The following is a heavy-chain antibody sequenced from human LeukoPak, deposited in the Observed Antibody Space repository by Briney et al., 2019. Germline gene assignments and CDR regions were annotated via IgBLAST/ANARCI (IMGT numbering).Heavy chain of an antibody. Sequence: GASVKVSCKASGYTFTSYGISWVRQAPGQGLEWMGWISAYNGNTNYAQKLQGRVTMTTDTSTSTAYMELRSLRSDDTAVYYCARDGKVVVVPAAAMRVDYYYYGMDVWGQGTTVTVSS. D-gene: IGHD2-2*01. CDR2: ISAYNGNT. J-gene: IGHJ6*02. CDR1: GYTFTSYG. CDR3: ARDGKVVVVPAAAMRVDYYYYGMDV. V-gene: IGHV1-18*01.